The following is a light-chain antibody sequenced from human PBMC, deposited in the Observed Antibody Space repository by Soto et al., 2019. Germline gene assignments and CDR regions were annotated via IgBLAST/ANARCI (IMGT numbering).Light chain of an antibody. CDR2: EGS. V-gene: IGLV2-23*01. J-gene: IGLJ3*02. Sequence: QSALTQPASVSGSPGQSITISCTGTSSDVSGYNLVSWYQQHPGKAPKLMIYEGSKRPSGVSNRFSGSKSGNTASLTISGLQAEDEADYYCCSYAGSSTWVFGGGTQLTVL. CDR3: CSYAGSSTWV. CDR1: SSDVSGYNL.